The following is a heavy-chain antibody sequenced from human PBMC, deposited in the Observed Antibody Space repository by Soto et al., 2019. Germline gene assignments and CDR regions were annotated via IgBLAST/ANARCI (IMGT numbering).Heavy chain of an antibody. J-gene: IGHJ4*02. CDR2: ISSNGGST. CDR1: GFTFSSYA. CDR3: VKVDSGSYFDY. V-gene: IGHV3-64D*09. D-gene: IGHD1-26*01. Sequence: GGSLRLSCSASGFTFSSYAMHWVRQAPGKGLEYVSAISSNGGSTYYADSVKGRFTISRDNSKNTLYLQMSSLRAEDTAVYYCVKVDSGSYFDYWGQGTLVTVSS.